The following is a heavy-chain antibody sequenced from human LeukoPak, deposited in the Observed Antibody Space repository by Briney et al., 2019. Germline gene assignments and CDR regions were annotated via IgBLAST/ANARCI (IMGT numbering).Heavy chain of an antibody. D-gene: IGHD3-22*01. V-gene: IGHV5-51*01. Sequence: GESLKISCKASGYRFTTDYIGWVRPMPGKGLEWMGIIYPDDSETNYSPSFQGQVSMSVDNYITTAYLQWSSLNASDTAIYYCARQAYGSHFDSFDLWGQGTMVTVSS. CDR3: ARQAYGSHFDSFDL. CDR2: IYPDDSET. J-gene: IGHJ3*01. CDR1: GYRFTTDY.